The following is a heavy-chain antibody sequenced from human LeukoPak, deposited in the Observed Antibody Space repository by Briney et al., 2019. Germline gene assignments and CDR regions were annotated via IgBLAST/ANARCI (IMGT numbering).Heavy chain of an antibody. V-gene: IGHV4-39*07. CDR3: ARLLRVGYCSTTTCNWFDP. Sequence: PSETLSLTCVVSGGSISSTSYYWGWIRQPPGKGLEWIGSIYYSGSTYYSPSLKGRVTISVDTSRNQFSLKLSSVTAADTAVYYCARLLRVGYCSTTTCNWFDPWGQGTLVTVSS. D-gene: IGHD2-2*03. CDR2: IYYSGST. CDR1: GGSISSTSYY. J-gene: IGHJ5*02.